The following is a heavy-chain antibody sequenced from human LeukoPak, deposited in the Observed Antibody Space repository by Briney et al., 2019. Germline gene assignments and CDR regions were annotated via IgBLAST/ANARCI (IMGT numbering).Heavy chain of an antibody. CDR3: ARGRGHIVVVVAANWLNWFDP. CDR1: GCTFSSYE. CDR2: ISSRGSTI. V-gene: IGHV3-48*03. D-gene: IGHD2-15*01. J-gene: IGHJ5*02. Sequence: GGSLRLSCAASGCTFSSYEMNWVRQAPGKGPEWVSYISSRGSTIYYADSVKGRFTISRDNGKNSLYLQMNSLRAEDTAVYYCARGRGHIVVVVAANWLNWFDPWGQGTLVTVSS.